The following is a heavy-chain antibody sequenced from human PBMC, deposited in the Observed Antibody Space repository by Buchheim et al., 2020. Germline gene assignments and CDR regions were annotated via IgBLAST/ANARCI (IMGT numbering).Heavy chain of an antibody. Sequence: QVQPVQSGAEVKKPGASVKVSCKASGYTFTSYYMHWVRQAPGQGLEWMGIINPSGGSTSYAQKFQGRVTMTRATSTSTVYMELSSLRSEDTAVYYCARDRPSDYYDSSGYYPDYWGQGTL. CDR1: GYTFTSYY. J-gene: IGHJ4*02. CDR2: INPSGGST. V-gene: IGHV1-46*01. D-gene: IGHD3-22*01. CDR3: ARDRPSDYYDSSGYYPDY.